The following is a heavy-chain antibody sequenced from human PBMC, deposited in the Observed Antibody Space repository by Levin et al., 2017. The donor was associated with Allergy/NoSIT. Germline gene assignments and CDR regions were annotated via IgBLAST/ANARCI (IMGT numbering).Heavy chain of an antibody. J-gene: IGHJ4*02. CDR2: ISGSGGST. Sequence: GGSLRLSCAASGFTFSSYAMSWVRQAPGKGLEWVSAISGSGGSTYYADSVKGRFTISRDNSKNTLYLQMNSLRAEDTAVYYCAKDPTMVRGASVTWFDYWGQGTLVTVSS. CDR1: GFTFSSYA. V-gene: IGHV3-23*01. CDR3: AKDPTMVRGASVTWFDY. D-gene: IGHD3-10*01.